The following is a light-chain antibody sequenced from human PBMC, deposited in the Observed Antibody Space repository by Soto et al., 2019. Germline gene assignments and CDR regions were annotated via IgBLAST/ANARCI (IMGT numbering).Light chain of an antibody. CDR1: SSDVGVYKY. V-gene: IGLV2-8*01. CDR2: EVS. Sequence: QSALTQPPSASGSPGQSVTISCTGTSSDVGVYKYVSWYQQHPGKAPKLMIYEVSKRPSGVPDRFSGSKSGNTASLTVSGLQAEDEADYYCSSYAGSNNVVLGGGTKLTVL. J-gene: IGLJ2*01. CDR3: SSYAGSNNVV.